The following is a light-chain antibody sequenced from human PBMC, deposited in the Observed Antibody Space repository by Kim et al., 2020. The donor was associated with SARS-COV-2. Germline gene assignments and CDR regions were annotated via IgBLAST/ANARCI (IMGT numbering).Light chain of an antibody. CDR3: QAWDSSTAV. J-gene: IGLJ2*01. Sequence: APPGPPARITCSGDKLGDRYACWYQQKPGQSPVLVIYQDRKRPSGIPERFSGSNSGNTATLTISGTQAMDEADYYCQAWDSSTAVFGGGTQLTVL. CDR1: KLGDRY. CDR2: QDR. V-gene: IGLV3-1*01.